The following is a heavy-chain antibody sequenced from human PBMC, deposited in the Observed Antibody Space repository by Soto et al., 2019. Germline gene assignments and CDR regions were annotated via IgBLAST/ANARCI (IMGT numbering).Heavy chain of an antibody. D-gene: IGHD2-2*01. J-gene: IGHJ6*04. CDR2: INSVGST. CDR3: ARGGCSSTSCLDV. Sequence: EVQLVESGGGLVQPGGSLRLSCAASGFTFSHYYMHWVRQVPGKGLVWVSYINSVGSTSYADSVRGRFTVSRDNAKNTLYLEMKGLTGEDTALYYCARGGCSSTSCLDVWGEGTTVTVSS. CDR1: GFTFSHYY. V-gene: IGHV3-74*01.